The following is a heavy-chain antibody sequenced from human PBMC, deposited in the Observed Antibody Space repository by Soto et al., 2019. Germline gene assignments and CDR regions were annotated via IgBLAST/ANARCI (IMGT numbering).Heavy chain of an antibody. CDR2: IYYSGST. Sequence: SETLSLTCTVSAGSLSSYYWSWIRQPPGKGLEWIGYIYYSGSTNYNPSLKSRVTISVDTSKNQFSLKLSSVTAAETAVYYCARESIAAIGWFDPWGQGTLVTVSS. J-gene: IGHJ5*02. CDR3: ARESIAAIGWFDP. CDR1: AGSLSSYY. D-gene: IGHD6-6*01. V-gene: IGHV4-59*01.